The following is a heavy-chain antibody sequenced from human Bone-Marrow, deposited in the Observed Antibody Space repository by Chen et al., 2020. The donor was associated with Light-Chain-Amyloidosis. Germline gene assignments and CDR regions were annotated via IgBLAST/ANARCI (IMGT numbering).Heavy chain of an antibody. CDR2: CHPHRCDT. J-gene: IGHJ4*02. CDR3: VRGALTIVGPLRD. Sequence: QVPLVQSAAEVKKPGASVRVSCKTSGYTFTASYMNWVRQAPGQGLEWMGWCHPHRCDTHSAQKFQGRLTKTREMAISTVYMYLNRLISDDAAVYYCVRGALTIVGPLRDWGQGTLVTVSS. V-gene: IGHV1-2*02. D-gene: IGHD3-3*01. CDR1: GYTFTASY.